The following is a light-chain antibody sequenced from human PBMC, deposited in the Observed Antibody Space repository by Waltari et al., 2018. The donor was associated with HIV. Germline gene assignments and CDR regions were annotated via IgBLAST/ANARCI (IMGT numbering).Light chain of an antibody. Sequence: ETVMTQSPATLSVSPGERGIVSCRASQTIGINLAWYQQKPGQGPRLLSYGASTRATGIPGRFNGTGSGTEFTLTISGLQSEDFAIYYCQEYNSWPPRYTFGQGTKVEMK. CDR2: GAS. J-gene: IGKJ2*01. CDR1: QTIGIN. V-gene: IGKV3-15*01. CDR3: QEYNSWPPRYT.